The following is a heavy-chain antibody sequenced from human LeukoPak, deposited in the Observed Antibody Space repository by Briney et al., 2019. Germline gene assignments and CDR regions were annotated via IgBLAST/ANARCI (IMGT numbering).Heavy chain of an antibody. CDR1: GGSFSGYY. Sequence: SGTLSLTCAVYGGSFSGYYWSWIRQPPGKGLEWIGEINNSGSTNYNPSLKSRVTISVDTSKNQYSLKLSSVTAADTAVYYCARGSIAEYWGQGTLVTLSS. CDR2: INNSGST. CDR3: ARGSIAEY. D-gene: IGHD6-6*01. J-gene: IGHJ4*02. V-gene: IGHV4-34*01.